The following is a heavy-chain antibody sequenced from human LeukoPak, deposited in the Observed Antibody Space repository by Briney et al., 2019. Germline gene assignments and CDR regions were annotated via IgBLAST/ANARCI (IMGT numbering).Heavy chain of an antibody. CDR3: AKGPVGATSPEYFQH. Sequence: GGSLRLSCAASGFTFSSYGMHWVRQAPGKGLEWVAFIRYDGSNKYYADSVKGRFTISRDNSKNTLYLQMNSLRAEDTAVYYCAKGPVGATSPEYFQHWGQGTLVTVSS. D-gene: IGHD1-26*01. V-gene: IGHV3-30*02. CDR1: GFTFSSYG. CDR2: IRYDGSNK. J-gene: IGHJ1*01.